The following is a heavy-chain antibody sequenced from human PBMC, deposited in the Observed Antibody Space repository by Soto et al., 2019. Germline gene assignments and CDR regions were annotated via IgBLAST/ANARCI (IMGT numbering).Heavy chain of an antibody. V-gene: IGHV4-39*07. D-gene: IGHD6-19*01. CDR3: ARDQGIAVAVFDY. CDR2: IYYSGST. Sequence: PSETLSLTCTVSGGSINSSSYYWGWIRQPPGKGLEWIGSIYYSGSTYYNPSLKSRVTISVDTSKNQFSLKLSSVTAADTAVYYCARDQGIAVAVFDYWGQGTLVTVSS. J-gene: IGHJ4*02. CDR1: GGSINSSSYY.